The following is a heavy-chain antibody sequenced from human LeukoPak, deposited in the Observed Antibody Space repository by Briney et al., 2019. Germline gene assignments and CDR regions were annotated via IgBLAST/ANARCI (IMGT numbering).Heavy chain of an antibody. D-gene: IGHD2-2*01. CDR3: ARDDCSSISCYHNWFDP. Sequence: PGWALRLSCAACVFIYSRYLMRWVRQAPARGVEGVANIKQEGREKYYVDSVKGRFTISRDNAKNSLYLQMNSLRAEDTAVYYCARDDCSSISCYHNWFDPWGQGTLVTVSS. CDR1: VFIYSRYL. V-gene: IGHV3-7*01. J-gene: IGHJ5*02. CDR2: IKQEGREK.